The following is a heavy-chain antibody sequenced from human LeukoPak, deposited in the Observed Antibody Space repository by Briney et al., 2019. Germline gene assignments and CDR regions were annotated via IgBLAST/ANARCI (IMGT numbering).Heavy chain of an antibody. Sequence: SETLSLTCTVSGGSISSSSYYWGWIRQPPGKGLEWIGSIYYSGCTYYNPSLKSRVTISVDTSKNQFSLKLSSVTAADTAVYYCARLAYSSGWPFDYWGQGTLVTVSS. D-gene: IGHD6-19*01. V-gene: IGHV4-39*01. CDR2: IYYSGCT. CDR1: GGSISSSSYY. CDR3: ARLAYSSGWPFDY. J-gene: IGHJ4*02.